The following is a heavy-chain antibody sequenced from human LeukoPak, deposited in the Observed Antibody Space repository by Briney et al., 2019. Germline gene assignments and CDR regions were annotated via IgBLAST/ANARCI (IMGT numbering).Heavy chain of an antibody. J-gene: IGHJ4*02. CDR2: ISTSGGTT. CDR1: GFTFGSYA. Sequence: GGSLRLSCAASGFTFGSYAMSWVRRAPGKGLEWVSGISTSGGTTSYAESVKGRFTVSRDNPRNTLYMETNSLRDEDTAVYYCAVMHRYYDGSGYWVQWGQGTLVTVSS. CDR3: AVMHRYYDGSGYWVQ. D-gene: IGHD3-22*01. V-gene: IGHV3-23*01.